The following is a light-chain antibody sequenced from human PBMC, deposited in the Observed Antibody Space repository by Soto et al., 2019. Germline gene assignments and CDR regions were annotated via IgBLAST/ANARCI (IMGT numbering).Light chain of an antibody. J-gene: IGKJ4*01. Sequence: EIVLTQSPVTLSLSPGERATLSCRASQTVRNNYLAWYQQKPGQAPRLVIYDASSRATGIPDRFSGGGSGTDFTLTISSLEPEDFAVYYCQQFSSYPLTCGGGTKGDIK. CDR1: QTVRNNY. CDR2: DAS. CDR3: QQFSSYPLT. V-gene: IGKV3-20*01.